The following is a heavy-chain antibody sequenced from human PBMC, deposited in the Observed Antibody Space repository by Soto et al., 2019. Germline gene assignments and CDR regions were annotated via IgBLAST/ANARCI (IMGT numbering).Heavy chain of an antibody. CDR2: ISAYNGNT. CDR1: GFTFTNYC. J-gene: IGHJ4*02. D-gene: IGHD6-6*01. Sequence: ASVKVSCKTSGFTFTNYCINWVRQAPGQGLEWMGWISAYNGNTNYAQKFHGRVTVTTDTSTSTAYMDLRSLRSDDTAVYYCARGGSASDFDRWGQGTLVTVSS. V-gene: IGHV1-18*01. CDR3: ARGGSASDFDR.